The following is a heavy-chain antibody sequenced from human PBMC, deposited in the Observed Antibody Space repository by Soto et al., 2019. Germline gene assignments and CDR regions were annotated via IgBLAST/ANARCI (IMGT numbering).Heavy chain of an antibody. CDR2: IIPIFGTA. J-gene: IGHJ6*02. Sequence: SVKVSCKASGGTFSSYAISWVRQAPGQGLEWMGGIIPIFGTANYAQKFQGRVTITADESTSTAYMELSSLRSEDTAVYYCATYGDYSTIYYYYGMDVWGQGTTVTVS. D-gene: IGHD4-17*01. CDR1: GGTFSSYA. CDR3: ATYGDYSTIYYYYGMDV. V-gene: IGHV1-69*13.